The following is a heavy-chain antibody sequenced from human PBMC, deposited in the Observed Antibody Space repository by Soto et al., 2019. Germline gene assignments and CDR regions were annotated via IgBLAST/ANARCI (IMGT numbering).Heavy chain of an antibody. CDR1: GLTFGDHY. J-gene: IGHJ5*02. CDR3: SILEGA. CDR2: SRNKAKSYST. Sequence: EVQLVESGGGLVQPGGSLTLSCAVSGLTFGDHYMEWVRQAPGKGLEWVARSRNKAKSYSTDFAASVKGRFTISRDESKNSLNLQMHSLMTEDTAVYYCSILEGAWGQGTLVTVSS. V-gene: IGHV3-72*01. D-gene: IGHD2-21*01.